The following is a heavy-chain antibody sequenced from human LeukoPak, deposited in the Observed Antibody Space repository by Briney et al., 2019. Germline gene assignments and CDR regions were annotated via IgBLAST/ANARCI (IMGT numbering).Heavy chain of an antibody. CDR1: GFTFSSYS. J-gene: IGHJ4*02. V-gene: IGHV3-21*01. Sequence: GGSLRLSCAASGFTFSSYSMNWVRQAPGKGLEWVSSISSSSGYIYYADSVKGRFTTSRDNAKNSLYLQMNSLRAEDTAVYYCAREAKFSCSGGSCSFDYWGQGTLVTVSS. D-gene: IGHD2-15*01. CDR2: ISSSSGYI. CDR3: AREAKFSCSGGSCSFDY.